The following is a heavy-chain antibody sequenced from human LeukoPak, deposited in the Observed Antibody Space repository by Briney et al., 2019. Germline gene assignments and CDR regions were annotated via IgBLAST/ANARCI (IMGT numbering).Heavy chain of an antibody. CDR3: ASSSSWYFNWFDP. Sequence: GGSLRLSCAASGFTFSSYAMSWVRQAPGKGVERVSAISGSGGSTYYADSVKGRFTISRDNSNNTLYLQMNSLRAEHTSVYYCASSSSWYFNWFDPWGQGTLVTVSS. CDR1: GFTFSSYA. CDR2: ISGSGGST. V-gene: IGHV3-23*01. D-gene: IGHD6-13*01. J-gene: IGHJ5*02.